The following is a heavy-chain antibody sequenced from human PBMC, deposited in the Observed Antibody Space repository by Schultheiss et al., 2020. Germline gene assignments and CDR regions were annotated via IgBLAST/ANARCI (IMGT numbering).Heavy chain of an antibody. D-gene: IGHD2-2*02. V-gene: IGHV1-18*01. Sequence: ASVKVSCKASGYTFTSYGISWVRQAPGQGLEWMGWINPNSGGTNYAQKLQGRVTMTTDTSTSTAYMELSSLTSEDTAVYYCATWAVETFQLLYPLDPWGQGTLVTVSS. CDR2: INPNSGGT. J-gene: IGHJ5*02. CDR1: GYTFTSYG. CDR3: ATWAVETFQLLYPLDP.